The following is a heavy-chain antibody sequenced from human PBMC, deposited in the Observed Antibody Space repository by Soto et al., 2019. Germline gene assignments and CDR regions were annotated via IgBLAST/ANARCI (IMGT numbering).Heavy chain of an antibody. CDR3: ARRAGPDTISYYFGF. CDR2: IYYRGNT. CDR1: GDSINMDKYY. J-gene: IGHJ4*02. Sequence: PSETLSRTWSVSGDSINMDKYYGGWSRQPPGKGLEWIGSIYYRGNTYYNPSLQTRVTISLDKSKSEFSPKLNSVTPADPVVYLCARRAGPDTISYYFGFCGKEALVTVSS. D-gene: IGHD3-16*02. V-gene: IGHV4-39*01.